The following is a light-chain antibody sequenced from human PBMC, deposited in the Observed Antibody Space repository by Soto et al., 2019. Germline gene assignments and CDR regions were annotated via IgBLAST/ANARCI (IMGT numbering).Light chain of an antibody. V-gene: IGKV1-5*01. CDR3: QQYNSYSRT. J-gene: IGKJ1*01. CDR2: DAS. Sequence: DIKMNQSPSTLSASVGDRVTITCRASQSISSWLAWYQQKPGKAPKLLIYDASSLESGVPSRFSGSESGTEFTLTISSLQPDDFATYYCQQYNSYSRTFGQGTKVDIK. CDR1: QSISSW.